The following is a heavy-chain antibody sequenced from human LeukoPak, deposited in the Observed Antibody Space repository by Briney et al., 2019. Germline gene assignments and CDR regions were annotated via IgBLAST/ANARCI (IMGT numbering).Heavy chain of an antibody. V-gene: IGHV1-2*02. J-gene: IGHJ6*03. CDR2: INPNSGGT. Sequence: ASVKVSCKASGYTFTSYDINWVRQAPGQGLEWMGWINPNSGGTNYAQKFQGRVTMTRDTSISTAYMELSRLRSDDTAVYYCARVHRFLEWSRYYMDVWGKGTTVTVSS. D-gene: IGHD3-3*01. CDR1: GYTFTSYD. CDR3: ARVHRFLEWSRYYMDV.